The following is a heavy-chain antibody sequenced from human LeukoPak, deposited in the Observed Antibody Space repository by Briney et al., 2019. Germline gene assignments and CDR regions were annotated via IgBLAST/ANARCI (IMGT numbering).Heavy chain of an antibody. D-gene: IGHD6-13*01. Sequence: PGRSLRLSCAASGFTFSSYGMHWVRQAPGKGLEWVAVISYDGSNKYYADSVKGRFTISRDNSKNTLYLQMNSLRAEDTAVYYCAKDLGIAAAIDYWGQGTLVNVSS. CDR3: AKDLGIAAAIDY. CDR2: ISYDGSNK. V-gene: IGHV3-30*18. CDR1: GFTFSSYG. J-gene: IGHJ4*02.